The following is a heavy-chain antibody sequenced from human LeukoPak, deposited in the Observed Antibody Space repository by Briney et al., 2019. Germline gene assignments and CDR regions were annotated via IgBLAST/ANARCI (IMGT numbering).Heavy chain of an antibody. J-gene: IGHJ3*02. CDR2: ISYDGSNK. CDR1: GFTFSSYA. V-gene: IGHV3-30-3*01. D-gene: IGHD3-22*01. CDR3: ARDLESLEIVVAPSGAFDI. Sequence: GGSLRLSCAASGFTFSSYAMHWVRQAPGKGLEWVADISYDGSNKYYADSVKGRFTISRDNSKNTLYLQMNSLRAEDTAVYYCARDLESLEIVVAPSGAFDIWGQGTMVTVSS.